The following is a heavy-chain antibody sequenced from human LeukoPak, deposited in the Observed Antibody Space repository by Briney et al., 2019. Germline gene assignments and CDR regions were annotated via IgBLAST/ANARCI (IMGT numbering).Heavy chain of an antibody. J-gene: IGHJ4*02. CDR3: ATLSRYSSSWYYFDY. CDR1: GFTFSSYA. Sequence: GGSLRLSCAASGFTFSSYAMSWVRQAPGKGLEWVSAISGSGGSTYYADSVKGRFTISRDNSKNTPYLQMNSLRAEDTAVYYCATLSRYSSSWYYFDYWGQGTLVTVSS. CDR2: ISGSGGST. V-gene: IGHV3-23*01. D-gene: IGHD6-13*01.